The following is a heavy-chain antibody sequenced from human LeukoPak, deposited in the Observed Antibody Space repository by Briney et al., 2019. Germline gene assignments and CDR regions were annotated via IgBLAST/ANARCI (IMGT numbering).Heavy chain of an antibody. CDR1: GFTFSSYE. D-gene: IGHD3-22*01. CDR3: AKRDSSGSYYFDY. Sequence: PGGSLRLSCAASGFTFSSYEMNWVRQAPGKGLEWVSYISSSGSTIYYADSVKGRFTISRDNAKNSLYLQMNSLRAEDTAVFYCAKRDSSGSYYFDYWGQGTLVTVSS. V-gene: IGHV3-48*03. J-gene: IGHJ4*02. CDR2: ISSSGSTI.